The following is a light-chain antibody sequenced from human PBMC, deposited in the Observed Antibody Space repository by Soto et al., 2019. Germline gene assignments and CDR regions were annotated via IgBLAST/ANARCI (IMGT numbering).Light chain of an antibody. J-gene: IGKJ5*01. CDR3: QHYNTYSA. CDR2: DAS. V-gene: IGKV1-5*01. CDR1: QSISSW. Sequence: DIQMTQSPSTLSASVGDRVTITCRASQSISSWLAWYQQKPGKAPKLLIYDASTLESGVPSRFSGSGSGTEFTLTIYCLQPDDFATYYCQHYNTYSAFGQGTRLEIK.